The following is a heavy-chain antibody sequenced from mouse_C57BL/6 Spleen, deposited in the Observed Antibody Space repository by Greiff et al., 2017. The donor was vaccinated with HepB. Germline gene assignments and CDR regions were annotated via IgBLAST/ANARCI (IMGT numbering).Heavy chain of an antibody. CDR3: TRSGWDGDY. J-gene: IGHJ2*01. CDR1: GYTFTDYE. CDR2: IDPETGGT. Sequence: VKLQESGAELVRPGASVTLSCKASGYTFTDYEMHWVKQTPVHGLEWIGAIDPETGGTAYNQKFKGKAILTADKSSSTAYMELRSLTSEDSAVYYCTRSGWDGDYWGKGTTLTVSS. D-gene: IGHD3-1*01. V-gene: IGHV1-15*01.